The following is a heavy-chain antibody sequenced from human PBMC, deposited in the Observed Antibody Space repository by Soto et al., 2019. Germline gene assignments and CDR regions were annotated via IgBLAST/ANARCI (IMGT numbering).Heavy chain of an antibody. Sequence: GGSLRLSGAASGFTCSSYSMNWVRQAPGKGLEWVSSISSSSIYIYYADSVKGRFTISRDNAKNSLYLQMNSLRAEDTAVYYCARLGGYCSGGSCPYGMDVWGQGTTVTVSS. J-gene: IGHJ6*02. CDR3: ARLGGYCSGGSCPYGMDV. V-gene: IGHV3-21*01. CDR2: ISSSSIYI. D-gene: IGHD2-15*01. CDR1: GFTCSSYS.